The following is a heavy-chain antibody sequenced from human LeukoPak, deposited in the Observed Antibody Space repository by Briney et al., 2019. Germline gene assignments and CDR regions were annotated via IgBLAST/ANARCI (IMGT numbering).Heavy chain of an antibody. J-gene: IGHJ4*02. D-gene: IGHD6-19*01. V-gene: IGHV3-21*01. CDR3: ARIYSSGWISY. Sequence: GGSLRLSCAASGFIFSTYSMNWVRQAPGKGLEWVSSISSSSSYIYYADSVKGRFTISRDNAKNSLYLQMNSLRAEDTAVYYCARIYSSGWISYWGQGTLVTVSS. CDR1: GFIFSTYS. CDR2: ISSSSSYI.